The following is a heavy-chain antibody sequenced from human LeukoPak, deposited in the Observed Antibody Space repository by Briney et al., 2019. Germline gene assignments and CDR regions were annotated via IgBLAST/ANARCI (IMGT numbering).Heavy chain of an antibody. V-gene: IGHV1-46*01. CDR1: GYTFTSYY. Sequence: ASVKVSCTASGYTFTSYYMHWVRQAPGQGLEWMGIINPSGGSTSYAQKFQGRVTMTRDTSTSTVYMELSSLRSEDTAVYYCARDRHNCSGGSCYSKGFDYWGQGTLVTVSS. D-gene: IGHD2-15*01. CDR2: INPSGGST. J-gene: IGHJ4*02. CDR3: ARDRHNCSGGSCYSKGFDY.